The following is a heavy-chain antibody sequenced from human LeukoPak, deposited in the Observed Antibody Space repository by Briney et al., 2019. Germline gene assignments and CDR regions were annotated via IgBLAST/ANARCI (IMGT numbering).Heavy chain of an antibody. V-gene: IGHV1-2*02. J-gene: IGHJ3*01. D-gene: IGHD1-26*01. CDR1: GYTFTDYH. CDR2: INPNTGGT. Sequence: ASVKVSCKASGYTFTDYHMHWVRQAPGQGLEWMAWINPNTGGTNYAQKFQGRVTMATDTSINTAYMELSRLRPDDTAIYFCARDDSGTYYNGFDVGGQGTVVTV. CDR3: ARDDSGTYYNGFDV.